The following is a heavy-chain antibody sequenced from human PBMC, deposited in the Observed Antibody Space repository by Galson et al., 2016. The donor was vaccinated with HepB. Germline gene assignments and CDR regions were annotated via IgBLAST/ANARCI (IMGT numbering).Heavy chain of an antibody. D-gene: IGHD3-10*01. V-gene: IGHV3-23*01. J-gene: IGHJ6*04. Sequence: SLRLYCAASGFTSSTLAMTWVRQAPGKGLEWISGISGKGDSTYYADSLKSRFTVSRDNSKNTLHLHMNSLRVDDTAVYYCANLGSGSFRWYFYGMEVWGKGTTVTVPS. CDR2: ISGKGDST. CDR1: GFTSSTLA. CDR3: ANLGSGSFRWYFYGMEV.